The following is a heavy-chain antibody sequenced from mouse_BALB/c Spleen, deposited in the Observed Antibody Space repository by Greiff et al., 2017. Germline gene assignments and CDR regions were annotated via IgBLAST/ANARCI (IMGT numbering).Heavy chain of an antibody. CDR2: ISSGSSTI. V-gene: IGHV5-17*02. CDR3: ALTFYAMDY. J-gene: IGHJ4*01. CDR1: GFTFSSFG. Sequence: EVQRVESGGGLVQPGGSRKLSCAASGFTFSSFGMHWVRQAPEKGLEWVAYISSGSSTIYYADTVKGRFTISRDNPKNTLFLQMTSLRSEDTAMYYCALTFYAMDYWGQGTSVTVSS.